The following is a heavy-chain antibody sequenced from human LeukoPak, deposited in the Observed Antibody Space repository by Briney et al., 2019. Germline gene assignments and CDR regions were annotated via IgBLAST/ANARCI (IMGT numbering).Heavy chain of an antibody. CDR2: INPNSGGT. Sequence: ASVKVSCKASGYTFTGYYMHWVRQAPGQGLEWMGWINPNSGGTNYAQRFQGWVTMTRDTSISTAYMELSRLRSDDTAVYYCAREVDYGSGSYSYDMDVWGEGTTVTVSS. J-gene: IGHJ6*04. V-gene: IGHV1-2*04. CDR1: GYTFTGYY. D-gene: IGHD3-10*01. CDR3: AREVDYGSGSYSYDMDV.